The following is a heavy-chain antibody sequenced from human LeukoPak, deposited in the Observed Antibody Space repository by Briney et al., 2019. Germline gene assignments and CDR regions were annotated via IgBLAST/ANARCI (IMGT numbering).Heavy chain of an antibody. V-gene: IGHV5-51*01. Sequence: PGESLKISCKGSGYSFANYWIGWVRQMPGKGLEWMGIIYPGDSDTRYSPSFQGQVTISADKSISTAYLQWSSLKASDTAMYYCARCAIGGDSHRDAFDIWGQGTMVTVSS. D-gene: IGHD2-21*02. CDR3: ARCAIGGDSHRDAFDI. CDR2: IYPGDSDT. J-gene: IGHJ3*02. CDR1: GYSFANYW.